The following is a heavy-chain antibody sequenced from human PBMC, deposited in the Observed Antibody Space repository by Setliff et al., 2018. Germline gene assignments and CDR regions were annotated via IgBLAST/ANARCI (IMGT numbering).Heavy chain of an antibody. Sequence: SGPTLVNPTETLTLTCSLSGVSLSASGVGVGWIRQPPGKAPEWLALMFWNGGERYNPSLSSRLSIAKDTSRNEVVLTLINLDPLDTATYYCAHRQLGSAAAGASFDFWGRGTLVTVSS. D-gene: IGHD6-13*01. V-gene: IGHV2-5*01. CDR3: AHRQLGSAAAGASFDF. CDR1: GVSLSASGVG. CDR2: MFWNGGE. J-gene: IGHJ4*02.